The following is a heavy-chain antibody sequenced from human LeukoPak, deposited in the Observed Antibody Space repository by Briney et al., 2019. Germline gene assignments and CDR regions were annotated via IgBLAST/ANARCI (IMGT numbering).Heavy chain of an antibody. J-gene: IGHJ4*02. CDR1: GFTFSSYG. CDR3: AKDSGYSSGWYASYYFDY. D-gene: IGHD6-19*01. Sequence: GGSLRLSCAASGFTFSSYGMHWVRQAPGKGLEWVAFIRYDGSNKYYADSVKGRFTISRDNSKNTLYLQMNSLRAEDTAVYYCAKDSGYSSGWYASYYFDYWGQGTLVTVSS. V-gene: IGHV3-30*02. CDR2: IRYDGSNK.